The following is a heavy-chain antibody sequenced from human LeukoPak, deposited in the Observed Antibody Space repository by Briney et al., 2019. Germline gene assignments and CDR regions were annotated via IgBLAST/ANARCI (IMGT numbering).Heavy chain of an antibody. CDR1: GFTFSGSA. CDR3: TRHPPGIGYYYYMDV. D-gene: IGHD6-13*01. J-gene: IGHJ6*03. Sequence: PGGSLRLSCAASGFTFSGSAMHWVRQASGKGLEWVGRIRSKANSYATAYAASVKGRFTISRDDSKNTAYLQMNSLKTEDTAVYYCTRHPPGIGYYYYMDVWGKGTTVTVSS. V-gene: IGHV3-73*01. CDR2: IRSKANSYAT.